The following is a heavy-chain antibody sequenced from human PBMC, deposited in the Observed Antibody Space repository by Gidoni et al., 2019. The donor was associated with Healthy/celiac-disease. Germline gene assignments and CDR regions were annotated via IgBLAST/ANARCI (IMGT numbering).Heavy chain of an antibody. CDR2: ISYDGRNK. Sequence: QVQLVESGGGVVQPGRSLRLSCAASGFPFCSYPMHWVRQAPGKGLGWVAVISYDGRNKYYADSVKGRFTISRDNSKNTLYLQMNSLRAEDTAVYYCARDMSSSWYGDYYYYGMDVWGQGTTVTVSS. CDR3: ARDMSSSWYGDYYYYGMDV. J-gene: IGHJ6*02. D-gene: IGHD6-13*01. V-gene: IGHV3-30*16. CDR1: GFPFCSYP.